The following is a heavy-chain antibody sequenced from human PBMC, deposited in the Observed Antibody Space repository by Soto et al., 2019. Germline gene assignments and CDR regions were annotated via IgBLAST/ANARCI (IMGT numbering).Heavy chain of an antibody. CDR3: ARRHPLNSSAWYN. J-gene: IGHJ4*02. D-gene: IGHD6-19*01. V-gene: IGHV5-51*01. CDR1: GYSFTNYW. Sequence: WEPPKVSCSASGYSFTNYWIGWVRQITGTGLEWMGTVYPGDSDTRHSPSLKGQVTFSVDKSINTVYLYWTSLKASDTAIYYCARRHPLNSSAWYNWGQGNLVTVSS. CDR2: VYPGDSDT.